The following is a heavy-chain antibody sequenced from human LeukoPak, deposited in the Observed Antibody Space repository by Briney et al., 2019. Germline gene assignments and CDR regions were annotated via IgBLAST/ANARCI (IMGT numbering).Heavy chain of an antibody. Sequence: GGSLRLSCAASGFTFSGSAMNWVRQAPGKGLEWVSYISSSGNPMYYADSVKGRFTISRDNTKNSLSLQMNSLRADDTAVYYCARGWGSVGVHFDYWGQGTLVTVSS. CDR3: ARGWGSVGVHFDY. CDR1: GFTFSGSA. V-gene: IGHV3-48*03. J-gene: IGHJ4*02. D-gene: IGHD1-26*01. CDR2: ISSSGNPM.